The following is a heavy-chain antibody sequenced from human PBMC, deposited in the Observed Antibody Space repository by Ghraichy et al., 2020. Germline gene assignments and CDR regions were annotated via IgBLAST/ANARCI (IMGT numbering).Heavy chain of an antibody. CDR3: ARESGLGSLYYFDY. J-gene: IGHJ4*02. D-gene: IGHD5-12*01. V-gene: IGHV4-34*01. CDR1: GGSFSGYY. Sequence: SETLSLTCAVYGGSFSGYYWSWIRQPPGKGLEWIGEINHSGSTNYSPSLKSRVTISVDTSKNQFSLKLSSVTAADTAEYYCARESGLGSLYYFDYWGQGTLVTVSS. CDR2: INHSGST.